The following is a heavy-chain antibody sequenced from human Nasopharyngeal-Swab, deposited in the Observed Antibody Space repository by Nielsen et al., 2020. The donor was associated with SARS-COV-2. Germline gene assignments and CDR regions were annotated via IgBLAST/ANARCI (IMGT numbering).Heavy chain of an antibody. CDR1: GFTFSDYE. D-gene: IGHD6-6*01. CDR3: ATEPPTTIGARPDY. J-gene: IGHJ4*02. Sequence: GESLKISCAASGFTFSDYEMNWVRQAPGKGPEWVSYIARDGSTIYYADPVKGRFTISRDNAKNSLYLQMNSLRAEDTAVYYCATEPPTTIGARPDYWGQGTLVTVSS. V-gene: IGHV3-48*03. CDR2: IARDGSTI.